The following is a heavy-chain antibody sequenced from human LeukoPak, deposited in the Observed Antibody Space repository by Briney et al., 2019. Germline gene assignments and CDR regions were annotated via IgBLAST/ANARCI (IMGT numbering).Heavy chain of an antibody. V-gene: IGHV1-69*13. D-gene: IGHD1-14*01. J-gene: IGHJ4*02. Sequence: ASVKVSCKASGYTFTSYGISWVRQAPGQGLERMGGIIPIFGTANYAQKFQGRVTITADESTSTAYMELSSLRSEDTAVYYCAMRNWDENYFDYWGQGTLVTVSS. CDR3: AMRNWDENYFDY. CDR1: GYTFTSYG. CDR2: IIPIFGTA.